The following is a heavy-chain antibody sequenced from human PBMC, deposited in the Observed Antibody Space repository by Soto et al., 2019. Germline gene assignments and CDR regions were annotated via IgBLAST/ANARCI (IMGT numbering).Heavy chain of an antibody. J-gene: IGHJ4*02. Sequence: EVQLLESGGGLVQPGGSLRFSCAASGFAFGSYDMSWVRQPPGRGLEWVSGISGSGSNTYYADSVRGRFTISRDNSKNTPYLQLNSLRAEDTAVYYCAKEAAVAGRPLDYWGQGTLVTVSS. CDR2: ISGSGSNT. CDR1: GFAFGSYD. V-gene: IGHV3-23*01. D-gene: IGHD6-19*01. CDR3: AKEAAVAGRPLDY.